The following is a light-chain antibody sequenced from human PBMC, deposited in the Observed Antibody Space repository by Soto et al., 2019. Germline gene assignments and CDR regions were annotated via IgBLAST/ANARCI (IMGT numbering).Light chain of an antibody. CDR3: SSYTSSSIVV. CDR2: EVS. J-gene: IGLJ2*01. Sequence: QSALTQPASVSGSPGQSITISCTGTSSDVGGYNYVSWYQQHPGKAPKLMIYEVSNRPSGVSNCFSGSKSGNTASLTISGLQAEDEADYYCSSYTSSSIVVFGGGTKLTVL. V-gene: IGLV2-14*01. CDR1: SSDVGGYNY.